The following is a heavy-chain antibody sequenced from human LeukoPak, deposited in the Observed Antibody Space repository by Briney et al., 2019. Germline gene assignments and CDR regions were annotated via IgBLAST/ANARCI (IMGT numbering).Heavy chain of an antibody. Sequence: GGSLRLSCAASGFSFSSFWMHWVRQAPGKGLAWVSRNTDVNDATYADSVKGRFTISRDNAKSTLYLQMNSLGADDTGVYYCARGGMLEPAALASWGQGTLVTVSS. CDR3: ARGGMLEPAALAS. D-gene: IGHD2-2*01. J-gene: IGHJ4*02. CDR1: GFSFSSFW. V-gene: IGHV3-74*01. CDR2: NTDVNDA.